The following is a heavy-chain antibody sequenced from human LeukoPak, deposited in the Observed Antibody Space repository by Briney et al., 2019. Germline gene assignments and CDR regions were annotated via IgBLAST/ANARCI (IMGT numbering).Heavy chain of an antibody. V-gene: IGHV3-33*01. CDR3: ARDMTPWANIVVLLSSYYYYYGMDV. Sequence: PGGSLRLSCAASGFTFSSYGMHWVRQAPGKGLEWVAVIWYDGSNKYYADSVKGRFTISRDNSKNTLYLQMNSLRAEDTAVYYCARDMTPWANIVVLLSSYYYYYGMDVWGQGTTVTVS. J-gene: IGHJ6*02. CDR1: GFTFSSYG. CDR2: IWYDGSNK. D-gene: IGHD2-2*01.